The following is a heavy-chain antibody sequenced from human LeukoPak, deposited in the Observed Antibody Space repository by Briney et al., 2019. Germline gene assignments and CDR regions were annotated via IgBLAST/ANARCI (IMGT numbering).Heavy chain of an antibody. CDR3: ARDLAGDYYYDSSGLVY. Sequence: GGSLRLSCAASGFTFSSYEMNWVRQAPGRGLEWVSYISSSGSTIYYADSVKGRFTISRDNAKNSLYLQMNSLRAEDTAVYYCARDLAGDYYYDSSGLVYWGQGTLVTVSS. CDR2: ISSSGSTI. CDR1: GFTFSSYE. J-gene: IGHJ4*02. V-gene: IGHV3-48*03. D-gene: IGHD3-22*01.